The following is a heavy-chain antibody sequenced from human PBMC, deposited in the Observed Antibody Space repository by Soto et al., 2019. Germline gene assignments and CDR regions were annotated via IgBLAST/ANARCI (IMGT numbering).Heavy chain of an antibody. D-gene: IGHD2-2*01. Sequence: EVQLVESGGGLVKPGGSPRLSCAASGFTFSNAWMNWVRQAPGKGQEWGGRIKSKTDGGKTDYAARVKGRFTISREDTKNKLYLQMNSLKTEDTAVYYCTTEGYCSSTSCYDYWGQGTLVTVSS. V-gene: IGHV3-15*07. J-gene: IGHJ4*02. CDR1: GFTFSNAW. CDR3: TTEGYCSSTSCYDY. CDR2: IKSKTDGGKT.